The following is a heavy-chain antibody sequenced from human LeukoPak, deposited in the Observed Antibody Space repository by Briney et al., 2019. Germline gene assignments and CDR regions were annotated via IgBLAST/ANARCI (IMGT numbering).Heavy chain of an antibody. CDR3: ASRVDYSGYDFEDY. CDR2: IYSGGST. V-gene: IGHV3-53*01. J-gene: IGHJ4*02. CDR1: GFTVSSNY. D-gene: IGHD5-12*01. Sequence: GGSLRLSCAASGFTVSSNYMSWVRQAPGKGLEWVSVIYSGGSTYYADSVKGRFTISRDNSKNTLYLQMNSLRAEDTAVYYCASRVDYSGYDFEDYWGQGTLVTVSS.